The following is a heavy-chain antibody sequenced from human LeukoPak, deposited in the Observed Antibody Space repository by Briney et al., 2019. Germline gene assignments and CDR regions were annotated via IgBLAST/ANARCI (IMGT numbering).Heavy chain of an antibody. CDR2: IKSKTDGGST. Sequence: GGSLRLSCAASGFTFSNAWMSWVRQAPGKGLEWVGRIKSKTDGGSTDYAAPVKGRFTISRDESKNTLYLQMNSLKTEDTAVYYCTTEVEYSQKDYYYYYYMDVWGKGTTVTVTS. CDR1: GFTFSNAW. D-gene: IGHD6-6*01. J-gene: IGHJ6*03. CDR3: TTEVEYSQKDYYYYYYMDV. V-gene: IGHV3-15*01.